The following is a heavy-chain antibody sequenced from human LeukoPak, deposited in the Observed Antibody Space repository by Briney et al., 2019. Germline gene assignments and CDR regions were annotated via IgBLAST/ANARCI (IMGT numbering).Heavy chain of an antibody. CDR1: GYTFTGYY. CDR2: INPNSGGT. CDR3: ARGCSTASCYNAFDI. J-gene: IGHJ3*02. D-gene: IGHD2-2*02. Sequence: GASVKVSCKASGYTFTGYYMHWVRQAPGQGLEWMGWINPNSGGTNYVQKFRGRVTMTRGTSISTAYMELNRLRYDDTAVYYCARGCSTASCYNAFDIWGQGTMVTVSS. V-gene: IGHV1-2*02.